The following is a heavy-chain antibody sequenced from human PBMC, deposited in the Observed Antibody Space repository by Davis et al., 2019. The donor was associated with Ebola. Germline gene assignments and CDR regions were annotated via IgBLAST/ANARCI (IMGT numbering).Heavy chain of an antibody. CDR1: GYTFTGCY. CDR3: ARYVVVAATNHDAFDI. J-gene: IGHJ3*02. V-gene: IGHV1-2*02. Sequence: ASVKVSCKASGYTFTGCYMHWVRQAPGQGLEWMGWINPNSGGTNYAQKFQGRVTMTRDTSISTAYMELSRLRSDDTAVYYCARYVVVAATNHDAFDIWGQGTMVTVSS. D-gene: IGHD2-15*01. CDR2: INPNSGGT.